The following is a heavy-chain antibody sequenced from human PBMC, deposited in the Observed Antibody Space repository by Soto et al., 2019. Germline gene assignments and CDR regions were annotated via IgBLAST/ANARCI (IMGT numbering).Heavy chain of an antibody. CDR2: IYHSGST. CDR1: GGSISSSNW. CDR3: ARLGQYNWNDVPH. Sequence: SETLSLTCAVSGGSISSSNWWSWVRQPPGKGLEWIGEIYHSGSTNYNPSLKSRVTISVDKSKNQFSLKLSSVTAADTAVYYCARLGQYNWNDVPHWGQGTLVTLSS. D-gene: IGHD1-20*01. J-gene: IGHJ4*02. V-gene: IGHV4-4*02.